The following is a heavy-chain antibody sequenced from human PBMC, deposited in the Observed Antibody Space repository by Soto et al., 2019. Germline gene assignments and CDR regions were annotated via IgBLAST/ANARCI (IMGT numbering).Heavy chain of an antibody. CDR1: GCSISSYY. CDR3: ARGRHYYDSSGYYPYFDY. J-gene: IGHJ4*02. V-gene: IGHV4-59*01. CDR2: IYYSGST. D-gene: IGHD3-22*01. Sequence: SETLSLTCHVSGCSISSYYWNWIRQPPGKGLEWIGYIYYSGSTNYNPSLKSRVTISVDTSKNQFSLKLSSVTAADTAVYYCARGRHYYDSSGYYPYFDYWGQGTLVTVSS.